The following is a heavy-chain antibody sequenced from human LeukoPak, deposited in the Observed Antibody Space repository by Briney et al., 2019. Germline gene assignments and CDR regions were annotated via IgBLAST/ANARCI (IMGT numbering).Heavy chain of an antibody. D-gene: IGHD3-22*01. CDR3: ASRGSEYYDSSGYYRRGAFDI. Sequence: GGSLRLSCAASGFTFDDYGMTWVRQAPGKGLEWVSSINWNGDSTGYADSVKGRFTISRDNSKNTLYLQMNSLRAEDTAVYYCASRGSEYYDSSGYYRRGAFDIWGQGTMVTVSS. CDR2: INWNGDST. CDR1: GFTFDDYG. V-gene: IGHV3-20*04. J-gene: IGHJ3*02.